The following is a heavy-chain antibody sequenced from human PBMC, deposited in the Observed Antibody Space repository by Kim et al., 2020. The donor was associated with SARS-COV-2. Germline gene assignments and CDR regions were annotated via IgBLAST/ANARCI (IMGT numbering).Heavy chain of an antibody. Sequence: GGSLRLSCAASGFTFSSYAMSWVRQAPGKGLEWVSAISGSGGSTYYADSVKGRFTISRDNSKNTLYLQMNSLRAEDTAVYYCAKDRVTRYDFWSGYYYGFDYWGQGTLVTVSS. J-gene: IGHJ4*02. CDR3: AKDRVTRYDFWSGYYYGFDY. CDR2: ISGSGGST. CDR1: GFTFSSYA. V-gene: IGHV3-23*01. D-gene: IGHD3-3*01.